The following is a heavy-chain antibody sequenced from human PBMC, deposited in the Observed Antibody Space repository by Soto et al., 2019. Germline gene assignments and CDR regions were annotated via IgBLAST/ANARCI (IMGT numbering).Heavy chain of an antibody. Sequence: SETLSLTCTFSGCSIISGDYYLSWIRKPPGKGLEWIGYIYYSGSTYYNPSLKSRVTISVDTSKNQFSLKLSSVTAADTAVYYCARGGVQNHNWFDPWGQGTLVTVSS. CDR2: IYYSGST. CDR1: GCSIISGDYY. D-gene: IGHD1-1*01. V-gene: IGHV4-30-4*01. J-gene: IGHJ5*02. CDR3: ARGGVQNHNWFDP.